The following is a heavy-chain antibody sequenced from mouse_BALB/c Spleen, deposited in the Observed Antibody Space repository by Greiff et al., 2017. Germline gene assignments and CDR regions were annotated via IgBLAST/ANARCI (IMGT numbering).Heavy chain of an antibody. Sequence: VQLQQSGAELVKPGASVKLSCTASGFNIKDTYMHWVKQRPEQGLEWIGRIDPANGNTKSDPKFQGKATITADTSSNTAYLQLSSLTSEDTAVYYCARWLPYAMDYWGQGTSVTVSS. J-gene: IGHJ4*01. CDR1: GFNIKDTY. V-gene: IGHV14-3*02. CDR2: IDPANGNT. D-gene: IGHD2-2*01. CDR3: ARWLPYAMDY.